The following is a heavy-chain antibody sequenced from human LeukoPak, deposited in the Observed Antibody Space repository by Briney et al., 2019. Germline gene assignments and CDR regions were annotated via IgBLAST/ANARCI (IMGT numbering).Heavy chain of an antibody. D-gene: IGHD3-3*01. Sequence: ASVKVSCKASGYTFTSYGISWVRQAPGQGLEWMGWINPNSGGTNYAQKFQGRVTMTRDTSISTAYMELSRLRSDDTAVYYCARSSRITIFGVVSGYFDYWGQGTLVTVSS. V-gene: IGHV1-2*02. CDR3: ARSSRITIFGVVSGYFDY. CDR1: GYTFTSYG. CDR2: INPNSGGT. J-gene: IGHJ4*02.